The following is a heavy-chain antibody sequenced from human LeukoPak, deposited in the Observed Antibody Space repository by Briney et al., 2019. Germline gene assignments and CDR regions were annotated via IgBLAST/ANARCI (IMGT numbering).Heavy chain of an antibody. CDR1: GGSISSYY. Sequence: SETLSLTCTVSGGSISSYYWSWIRQPPGKGLEWIGYIYYSGSTNYNPSLKSRVTISVDTSKNQFSLKLSSVTAADTAVYYCARQAPTYSSSWYYFDCWGQGTLVTVSS. V-gene: IGHV4-59*08. CDR2: IYYSGST. D-gene: IGHD6-13*01. J-gene: IGHJ4*02. CDR3: ARQAPTYSSSWYYFDC.